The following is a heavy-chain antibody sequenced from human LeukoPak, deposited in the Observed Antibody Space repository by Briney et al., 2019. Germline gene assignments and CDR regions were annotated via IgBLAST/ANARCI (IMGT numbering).Heavy chain of an antibody. V-gene: IGHV3-30*18. CDR2: ISYDGSNK. Sequence: GGSLRLSCAASGFTISSYSMNWVRQAPGKGLEWVAVISYDGSNKYYADSVKGRFTISRDNSKNTLYLQMNSLRAEDTAVYYCAKGTGDSSGWYLGFGGQGTLVTVSS. D-gene: IGHD6-19*01. J-gene: IGHJ4*02. CDR3: AKGTGDSSGWYLGF. CDR1: GFTISSYS.